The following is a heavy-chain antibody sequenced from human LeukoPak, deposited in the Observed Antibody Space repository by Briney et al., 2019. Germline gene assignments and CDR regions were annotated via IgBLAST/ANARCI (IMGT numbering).Heavy chain of an antibody. CDR1: GGTFSIYA. Sequence: SVKVSCKASGGTFSIYAISWVRQAPGQGLEWMGGIIPIFGTANYAQKFQGRVTITTDESTSTAYTELSSLRSEDTAVYYCARAGIVGAKKAFDIWGQGTMVTLSS. CDR3: ARAGIVGAKKAFDI. V-gene: IGHV1-69*05. J-gene: IGHJ3*02. CDR2: IIPIFGTA. D-gene: IGHD1-26*01.